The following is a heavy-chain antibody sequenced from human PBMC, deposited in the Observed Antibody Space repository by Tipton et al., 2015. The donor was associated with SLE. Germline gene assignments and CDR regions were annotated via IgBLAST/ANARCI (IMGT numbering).Heavy chain of an antibody. J-gene: IGHJ4*02. CDR2: IYYSGST. Sequence: TLSLTCTVSGGSISSSSYYWGWIRQPPGKGLEWIGNIYYSGSTYYNPSLKSRVTISVDTSKKQVSLKLTSVTAADTAVYYCVTDGGYGGFVWGSDFWGQGTLVTVSS. CDR1: GGSISSSSYY. CDR3: VTDGGYGGFVWGSDF. V-gene: IGHV4-39*07. D-gene: IGHD4/OR15-4a*01.